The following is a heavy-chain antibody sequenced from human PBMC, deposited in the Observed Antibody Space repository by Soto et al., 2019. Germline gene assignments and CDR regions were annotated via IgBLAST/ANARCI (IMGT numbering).Heavy chain of an antibody. CDR2: ISGSSSYI. CDR1: GFTFSSYS. J-gene: IGHJ6*02. Sequence: GGSLRLSCAASGFTFSSYSMNWVRQAPGKGLEWVSSISGSSSYIYYADSVKGRFTISRDNAKNSLYLQMNSLRAEDTAVYYCASGWSSSTSRARERYYYYGMDVWGQGTTVTVSS. V-gene: IGHV3-21*04. CDR3: ASGWSSSTSRARERYYYYGMDV. D-gene: IGHD2-2*01.